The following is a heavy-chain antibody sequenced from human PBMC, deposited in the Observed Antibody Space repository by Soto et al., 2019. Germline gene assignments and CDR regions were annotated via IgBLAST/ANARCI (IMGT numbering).Heavy chain of an antibody. CDR2: IYYSGTT. V-gene: IGHV4-39*01. Sequence: QLQLQESGPGLVKPSETLSLTCTVSSASISSSSYTWGWIRQPPGKGLEWIGSIYYSGTTYYNPSLNSHVTVSVDTSKHQFALKVTSVTAPDTAVYYCARLHGYCISSSCHGHYAMDVWGQGTPVTVSS. J-gene: IGHJ6*02. D-gene: IGHD2-2*01. CDR1: SASISSSSYT. CDR3: ARLHGYCISSSCHGHYAMDV.